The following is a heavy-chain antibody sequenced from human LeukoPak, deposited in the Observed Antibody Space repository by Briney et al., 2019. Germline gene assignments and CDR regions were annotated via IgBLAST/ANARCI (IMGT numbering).Heavy chain of an antibody. V-gene: IGHV4-31*03. CDR2: IYYSGST. CDR1: GGXISSGGCH. J-gene: IGHJ4*02. Sequence: PSETLSLTCTVSGGXISSGGCHWSWIRQHPGKGLEWIGNIYYSGSTYYNPSLKSRVTISVDTSKNQFSLKLSSVTAADTAVFYCARASGYYYFDYWGQGTLVTVSS. CDR3: ARASGYYYFDY. D-gene: IGHD5-12*01.